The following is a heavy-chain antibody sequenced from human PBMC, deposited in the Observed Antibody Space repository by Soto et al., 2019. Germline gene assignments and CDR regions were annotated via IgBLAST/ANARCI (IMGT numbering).Heavy chain of an antibody. CDR1: GGSISSGGYS. V-gene: IGHV4-30-2*01. Sequence: QLQLQESGSGLVKPSQTLSLTCAVSGGSISSGGYSSSWIRQPPGKGLEWIGYIYHSGSTYYNPSLKSRVTISVDRSKNQFSLKLSSVTAADTAVYYCAAGGGLPRYYWRQGTLVTVSS. CDR3: AAGGGLPRYY. J-gene: IGHJ4*02. D-gene: IGHD5-12*01. CDR2: IYHSGST.